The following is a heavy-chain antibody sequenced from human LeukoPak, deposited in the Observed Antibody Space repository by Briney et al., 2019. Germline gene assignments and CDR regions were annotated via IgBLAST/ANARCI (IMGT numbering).Heavy chain of an antibody. CDR2: IYGRGTGT. CDR1: GFNFRSYA. V-gene: IGHV3-23*01. D-gene: IGHD3-3*01. CDR3: AKGPMEWFPYYMDV. J-gene: IGHJ6*03. Sequence: GSLRLSCAASGFNFRSYAMNWVLQAPGKGLEWVSAIYGRGTGTHYADSVKGRFTISRDNSKNKVYLQMNSLRAEDTAVYYCAKGPMEWFPYYMDVWGKGTTVTVSS.